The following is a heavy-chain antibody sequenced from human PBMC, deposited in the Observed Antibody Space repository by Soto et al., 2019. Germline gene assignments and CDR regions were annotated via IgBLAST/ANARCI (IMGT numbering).Heavy chain of an antibody. J-gene: IGHJ4*02. Sequence: QVQLLQSGAEVKKPGASVKVSCKTFGYTFTSYDMNWVRQATGQGLEWMGWMNPNSGNTGYTQKFQGRVTMTTNTPIHKAYMDLSSLRSENKAVYYCTRATPRFYGYYFDYWGQGTLVTVSS. CDR3: TRATPRFYGYYFDY. V-gene: IGHV1-8*01. D-gene: IGHD4-17*01. CDR1: GYTFTSYD. CDR2: MNPNSGNT.